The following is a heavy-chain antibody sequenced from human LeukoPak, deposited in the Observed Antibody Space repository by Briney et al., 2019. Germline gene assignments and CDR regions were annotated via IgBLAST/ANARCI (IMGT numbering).Heavy chain of an antibody. CDR1: GGTFSSYA. CDR3: ARGNYYDRDMDYMDV. J-gene: IGHJ6*03. CDR2: IIPIFGTA. V-gene: IGHV1-69*05. Sequence: ASVKVSCKASGGTFSSYAISWVRQAPGQGLEWMGGIIPIFGTANYAQKFQGRVTITTDGPTSTAYMELSSLRSEDTAVYYCARGNYYDRDMDYMDVWGKGTTVTVSS. D-gene: IGHD3-22*01.